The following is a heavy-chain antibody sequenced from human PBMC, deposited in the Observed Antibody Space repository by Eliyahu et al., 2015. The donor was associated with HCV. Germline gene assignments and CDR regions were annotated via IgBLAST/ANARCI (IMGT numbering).Heavy chain of an antibody. CDR3: ARDQLSTAAAGSYYYYYGMDV. CDR1: GYTFTSYG. J-gene: IGHJ6*02. CDR2: ISAYNGNT. V-gene: IGHV1-18*04. Sequence: QVQLVQSGAEVKKPGASVKVSCKASGYTFTSYGISWGRQAPGQGLEWMGWISAYNGNTNYAQKLQGRVTMTTDTSTSTAYMELRSLRSDDTAVYYCARDQLSTAAAGSYYYYYGMDVWGQGTTVTVSS. D-gene: IGHD6-13*01.